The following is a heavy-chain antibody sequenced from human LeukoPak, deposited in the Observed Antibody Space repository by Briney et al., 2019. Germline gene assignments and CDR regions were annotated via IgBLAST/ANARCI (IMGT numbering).Heavy chain of an antibody. D-gene: IGHD2-21*02. Sequence: SETLSLTCTVSGGSISSYYWSWIRQPAGKGLEWIGRIYTSGSTNYNPSLKSRVTMSVDTSKNQFSLKLSSVTAADTAVYYCAGEGSTVYCGGDCLPYYYYGMDVWGQGTTVTVSS. V-gene: IGHV4-4*07. CDR1: GGSISSYY. CDR2: IYTSGST. CDR3: AGEGSTVYCGGDCLPYYYYGMDV. J-gene: IGHJ6*02.